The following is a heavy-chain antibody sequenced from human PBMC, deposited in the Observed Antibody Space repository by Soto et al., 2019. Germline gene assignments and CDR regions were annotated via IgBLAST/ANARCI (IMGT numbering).Heavy chain of an antibody. Sequence: QEQVVQSGPAMKEPGSSVKVSCRASGIMSSGYGFSWVRQAPGQGLQWVGVINPTLDSTHYAQNLQDRVSITVDKSTYTAYLEVTSLRLEDTAIYFCATMKRARLDSWGRGTVVTVSS. CDR1: GIMSSGYG. D-gene: IGHD6-25*01. CDR3: ATMKRARLDS. J-gene: IGHJ4*02. CDR2: INPTLDST. V-gene: IGHV1-69*06.